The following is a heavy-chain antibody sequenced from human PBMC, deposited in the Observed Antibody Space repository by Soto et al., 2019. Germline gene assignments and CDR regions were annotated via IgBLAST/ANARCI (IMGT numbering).Heavy chain of an antibody. CDR1: GFTFSSYA. V-gene: IGHV3-30-3*01. Sequence: PGGSLRLSCAASGFTFSSYAMHWVRQAPGKGLEWVAVISYDGSNKYYADSVKGRFTISRDNSKNTLYLQMNSLRAEDTAVYYCATGTSSWYELDYYGMDVWGQGTTVTSP. D-gene: IGHD6-13*01. CDR2: ISYDGSNK. J-gene: IGHJ6*02. CDR3: ATGTSSWYELDYYGMDV.